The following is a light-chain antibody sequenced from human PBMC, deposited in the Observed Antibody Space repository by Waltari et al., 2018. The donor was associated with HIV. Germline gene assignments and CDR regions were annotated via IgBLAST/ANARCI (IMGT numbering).Light chain of an antibody. J-gene: IGLJ3*02. CDR2: EVS. Sequence: QSALTQPPSASGSPGQSVTISCTGTSSDIGAYSYVSWYQQHPGKAPKLMIYEVSNRPSGVPDRFSGSKSGNTASLTVSGLQAEDEACYYCSSYAGSYNWVFGGGTKLTVL. CDR3: SSYAGSYNWV. CDR1: SSDIGAYSY. V-gene: IGLV2-8*01.